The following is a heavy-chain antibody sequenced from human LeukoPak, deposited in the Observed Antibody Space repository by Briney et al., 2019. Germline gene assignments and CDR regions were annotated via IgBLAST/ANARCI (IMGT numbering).Heavy chain of an antibody. CDR2: ISYDGSNK. CDR1: GFTFSSYV. J-gene: IGHJ4*02. CDR3: AKTGSGWYFDY. D-gene: IGHD6-19*01. V-gene: IGHV3-30*18. Sequence: GGSLRLSCAASGFTFSSYVMHWVRQAPGKGLEWVAVISYDGSNKYYADTVKGRFTISRDNSKNTLYLQMNSLRPEDTSVYYCAKTGSGWYFDYWGQGTLVTVSS.